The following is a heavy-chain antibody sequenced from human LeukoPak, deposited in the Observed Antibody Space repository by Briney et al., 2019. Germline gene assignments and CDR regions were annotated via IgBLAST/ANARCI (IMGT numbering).Heavy chain of an antibody. CDR1: GYTFTDYY. CDR2: INPSGGST. D-gene: IGHD6-6*01. Sequence: ASVKVSCKASGYTFTDYYMHWVRQAPGQGLEWMGIINPSGGSTSYAQKFQGRVTMTRDTSTSTVYMELSSLRSEDTAVYYCARVGIAARLSYYYYGMDVWGQGTTVTVSS. CDR3: ARVGIAARLSYYYYGMDV. J-gene: IGHJ6*02. V-gene: IGHV1-46*01.